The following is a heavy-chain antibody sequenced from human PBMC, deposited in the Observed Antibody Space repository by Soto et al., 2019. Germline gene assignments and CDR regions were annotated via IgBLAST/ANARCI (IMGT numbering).Heavy chain of an antibody. CDR1: GGSMSSNY. D-gene: IGHD4-17*01. V-gene: IGHV4-59*01. CDR2: IYYTGIT. CDR3: ARGGSYGDFFDY. J-gene: IGHJ4*02. Sequence: PSETLSLTCTVSGGSMSSNYCTWIRQSPWKGLEWIGYIYYTGITKYNPSLKSRVTISLDTSKNQFSLRLTSVTSADTAVYYCARGGSYGDFFDYWGQGAHVTVSS.